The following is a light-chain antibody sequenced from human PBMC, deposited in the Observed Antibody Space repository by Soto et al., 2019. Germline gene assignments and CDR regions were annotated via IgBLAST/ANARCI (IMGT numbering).Light chain of an antibody. CDR3: QQFKCYPNR. V-gene: IGKV1-5*01. CDR2: EAS. Sequence: DSPMSQSPAAVSISLKDICTITFRASQSISRWLTWYQQKPGKAHKLLIYEASSLESAVPSRFSGSGSGTEFTLTISGLQPDDFATYCCQQFKCYPNRFGQGTRLEIK. CDR1: QSISRW. J-gene: IGKJ5*01.